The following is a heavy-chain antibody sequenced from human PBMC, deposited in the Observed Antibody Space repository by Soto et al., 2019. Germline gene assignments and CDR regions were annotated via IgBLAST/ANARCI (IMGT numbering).Heavy chain of an antibody. J-gene: IGHJ4*02. CDR2: IYWDDDQ. CDR1: GFSLTTTSMG. D-gene: IGHD4-17*01. V-gene: IGHV2-5*02. CDR3: AHAGDYDLLSFDH. Sequence: QITLKESGPPLVRPAQTLTLTCAFSGFSLTTTSMGVAWIRQPPGKALEWLALIYWDDDQRYSPSLKDRLTISKHPSRSRVVLTISNMNPEDTGTYFCAHAGDYDLLSFDHWGPGTLVNVSS.